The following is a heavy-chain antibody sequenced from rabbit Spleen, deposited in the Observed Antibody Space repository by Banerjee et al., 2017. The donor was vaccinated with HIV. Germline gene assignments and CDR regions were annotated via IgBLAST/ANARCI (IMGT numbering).Heavy chain of an antibody. J-gene: IGHJ4*01. CDR3: TRVSETSGWGEDL. Sequence: QSLEESGGGLVQPEGSLTLTCKASGFSFSSNDYMCWVRQAPGKGLEWIACTAGGRSTFTYYASWAKGRFTISKTSSTTVTLQMTSLTVADTATYFCTRVSETSGWGEDLWGPGTLVTVS. D-gene: IGHD4-1*01. V-gene: IGHV1S40*01. CDR2: TAGGRSTFT. CDR1: GFSFSSNDY.